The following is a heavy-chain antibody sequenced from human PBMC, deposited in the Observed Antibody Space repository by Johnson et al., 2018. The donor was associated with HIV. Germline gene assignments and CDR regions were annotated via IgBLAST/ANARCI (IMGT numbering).Heavy chain of an antibody. V-gene: IGHV3-30*14. CDR3: ARSRWGSTLGALDI. D-gene: IGHD1-26*01. CDR2: ISYHGSDT. CDR1: GFDFNTHN. J-gene: IGHJ3*02. Sequence: VESGGGLVQPGRSLRLSCAAFGFDFNTHNIHWVRQAPGKGLEWVTLISYHGSDTYYADSVHGRFTISRENAKNSLYLQMNSLRAGDTAVYYCARSRWGSTLGALDIWGQGTMVTVSS.